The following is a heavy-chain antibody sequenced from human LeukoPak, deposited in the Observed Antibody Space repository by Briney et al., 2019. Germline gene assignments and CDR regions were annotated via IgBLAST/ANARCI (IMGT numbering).Heavy chain of an antibody. D-gene: IGHD3-10*01. CDR3: AKLTYGSGTYGAFDY. CDR2: ISSSSGIYK. J-gene: IGHJ4*02. Sequence: PGGSLRLSCAGSGFSFSSYSMNWVRQAPGKGLEWVSSISSSSGIYKYYAGSLKGRITISRDNAKNSLFLQMNSLRAEDTAVYYCAKLTYGSGTYGAFDYWGQGTLVTVST. V-gene: IGHV3-21*04. CDR1: GFSFSSYS.